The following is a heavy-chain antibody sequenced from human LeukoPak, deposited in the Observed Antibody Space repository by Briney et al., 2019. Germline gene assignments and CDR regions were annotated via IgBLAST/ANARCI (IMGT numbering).Heavy chain of an antibody. J-gene: IGHJ4*02. D-gene: IGHD5-12*01. V-gene: IGHV4-39*07. Sequence: SETLSLTCTVSGGSISSSSYYWGWIRQPPGKGLEWIGSIYYSGSNYYTPSLKSRVTISVDTSKNQFSLKLSSVTSADTAVYYCARMYSGYDLRGFDYWGQGTLVTVSS. CDR2: IYYSGSN. CDR1: GGSISSSSYY. CDR3: ARMYSGYDLRGFDY.